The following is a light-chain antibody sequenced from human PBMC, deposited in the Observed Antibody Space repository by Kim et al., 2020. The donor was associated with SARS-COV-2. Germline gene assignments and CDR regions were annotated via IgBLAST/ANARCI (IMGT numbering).Light chain of an antibody. Sequence: PGERATLSGRASQSVSSYLAWYQQKPGQAPRLLIYDASNRATGIPARFSGSGSGTDFTLTISSLEPEDFAVYYCQQRSNWPLMYTFGQGTKLEI. CDR1: QSVSSY. CDR3: QQRSNWPLMYT. J-gene: IGKJ2*01. CDR2: DAS. V-gene: IGKV3-11*01.